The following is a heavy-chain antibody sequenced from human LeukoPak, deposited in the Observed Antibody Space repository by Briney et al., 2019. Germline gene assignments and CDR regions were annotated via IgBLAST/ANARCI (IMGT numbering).Heavy chain of an antibody. CDR3: ARGESTSLGELPYYFDY. D-gene: IGHD3-16*01. Sequence: NPRGCLRLSGAASGLTFSDDYTSWSRQAAGKRPWWGSYISSSGSTIYYADAVKGRFTISRDNAKNSLYLEINGLRAEDTAVYYCARGESTSLGELPYYFDYWGQGTLVTVSS. CDR2: ISSSGSTI. V-gene: IGHV3-11*01. CDR1: GLTFSDDY. J-gene: IGHJ4*02.